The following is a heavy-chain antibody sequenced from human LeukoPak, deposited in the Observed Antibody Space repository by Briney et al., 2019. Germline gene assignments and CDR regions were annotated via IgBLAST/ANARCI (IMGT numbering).Heavy chain of an antibody. CDR1: GFTFSSYA. Sequence: GGSLRLSCAASGFTFSSYAMNWVRQAPGKGLEWVSSISSSSSYIYYADSVKGRFTISRDNAKNSLYLQMNSLRAEDTAVYYCARDEQNAFDYWGQGTLVTVSS. D-gene: IGHD1-1*01. CDR2: ISSSSSYI. J-gene: IGHJ4*02. CDR3: ARDEQNAFDY. V-gene: IGHV3-21*01.